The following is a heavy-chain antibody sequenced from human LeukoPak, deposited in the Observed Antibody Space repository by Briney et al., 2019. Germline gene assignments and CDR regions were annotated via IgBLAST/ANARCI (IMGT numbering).Heavy chain of an antibody. CDR3: ARHCSSTSCYPLSAFDI. Sequence: SETLSLTCAVSGYSISSGYYWGWIRQPPGKGLEWIGSIYHSGSTYYNPSLKSRVTISVDTSKNQFSLKLSSVTAADTAVYYCARHCSSTSCYPLSAFDIWGQGTMVTVSS. D-gene: IGHD2-2*01. V-gene: IGHV4-38-2*01. CDR2: IYHSGST. J-gene: IGHJ3*02. CDR1: GYSISSGYY.